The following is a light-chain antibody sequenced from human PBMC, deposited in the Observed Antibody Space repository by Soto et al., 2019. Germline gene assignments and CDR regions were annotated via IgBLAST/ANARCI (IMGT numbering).Light chain of an antibody. Sequence: IVMTQSPLSLPVTPGEPASISCRSSQSLLHSNGYNYLDWYLQKPGQSPQLLIYLGSNRASGVPDRFSGSGSGTDFTLKISRVEAEDVGVYYFMQALQTPRTFGQGTKVEIK. CDR2: LGS. V-gene: IGKV2-28*01. CDR1: QSLLHSNGYNY. J-gene: IGKJ1*01. CDR3: MQALQTPRT.